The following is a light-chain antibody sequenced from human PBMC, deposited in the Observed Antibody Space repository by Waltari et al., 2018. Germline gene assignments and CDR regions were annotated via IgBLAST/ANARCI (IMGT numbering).Light chain of an antibody. V-gene: IGKV1-33*01. CDR2: DAS. J-gene: IGKJ2*01. CDR3: QQFHELPYT. Sequence: DIQMTQSPSSLSASVGDRVTITCQASQDISNYLNWYQQKSGKAPKLLIYDASKLETGVPSRFSGSGSGTDVTFTISSLQPEDIATDYCQQFHELPYTFGQGTKLEIK. CDR1: QDISNY.